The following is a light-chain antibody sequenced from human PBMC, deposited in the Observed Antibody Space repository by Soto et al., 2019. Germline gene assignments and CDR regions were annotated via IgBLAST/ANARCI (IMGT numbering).Light chain of an antibody. CDR3: ATWDASRSAGV. CDR1: SSNIGRNF. J-gene: IGLJ3*02. V-gene: IGLV1-47*01. Sequence: QSVLPQPPSASGTPGQRVTISCSGSSSNIGRNFVYWYQQLPGTAPKLLIYKNNQRPSGVPDRFSGSKSGPSASLAISGLRSDDEADYYGATWDASRSAGVFVGGTKVTVL. CDR2: KNN.